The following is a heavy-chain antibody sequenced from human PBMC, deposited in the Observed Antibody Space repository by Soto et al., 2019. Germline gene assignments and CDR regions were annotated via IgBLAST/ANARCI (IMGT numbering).Heavy chain of an antibody. CDR2: IDTSGTT. J-gene: IGHJ6*02. D-gene: IGHD3-10*01. V-gene: IGHV4-4*07. Sequence: ETLSLTCTVSGGSISSYYCSWIRQSAGKGLEWIGRIDTSGTTNYNPSLKSRVTMSVDASKNQFSLNLSSVTAADTAVYYCARGPRGYVYYHGMDVWGQGTPVTVSS. CDR1: GGSISSYY. CDR3: ARGPRGYVYYHGMDV.